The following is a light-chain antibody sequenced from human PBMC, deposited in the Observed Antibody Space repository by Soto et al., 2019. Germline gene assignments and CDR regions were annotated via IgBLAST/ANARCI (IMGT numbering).Light chain of an antibody. CDR1: SSDVGGYNY. CDR3: SSYAGSKNYV. J-gene: IGLJ1*01. V-gene: IGLV2-8*01. Sequence: QSALTQPPSASGSPGQSVTISCTGTSSDVGGYNYVSWYQQHPGKAPKLMIYEVSKRPSGVPDRFSGSKSGNTASLTVSGRKAEDDADYYCSSYAGSKNYVFGTGTKVTVL. CDR2: EVS.